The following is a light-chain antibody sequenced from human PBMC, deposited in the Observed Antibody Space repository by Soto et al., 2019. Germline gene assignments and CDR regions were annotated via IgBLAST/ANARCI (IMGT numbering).Light chain of an antibody. CDR2: GVT. CDR3: SSYTSSSTLHV. J-gene: IGLJ1*01. Sequence: QSVLTQPASVSGSPGQSITISCTGSNNDIGGYNSVSWYQQHPDKAPKLLIFGVTNRPSGVSDRFSGSKSGNTASLTISGLQAEDEADYYCSSYTSSSTLHVFGTGTKLTVL. V-gene: IGLV2-14*01. CDR1: NNDIGGYNS.